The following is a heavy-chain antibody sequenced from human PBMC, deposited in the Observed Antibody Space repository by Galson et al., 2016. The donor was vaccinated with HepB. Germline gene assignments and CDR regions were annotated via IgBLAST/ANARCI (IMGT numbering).Heavy chain of an antibody. J-gene: IGHJ3*01. CDR1: GFNFRTYG. CDR2: ISYDGVDK. Sequence: SLRLSCAGSGFNFRTYGMHWIRHTPGKGLEWLTVISYDGVDKNYADSVKGRFTVSRDNSKNMLYLQMNRLRVEDTAVYYCARDMWGYEILTAHQRGAFDVWGQGTLVTVS. CDR3: ARDMWGYEILTAHQRGAFDV. V-gene: IGHV3-33*01. D-gene: IGHD3-9*01.